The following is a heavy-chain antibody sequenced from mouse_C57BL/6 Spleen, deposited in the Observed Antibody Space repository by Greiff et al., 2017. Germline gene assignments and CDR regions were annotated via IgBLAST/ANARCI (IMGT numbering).Heavy chain of an antibody. Sequence: VQLQQSGAELVKPGASVKISCKASGYAFSSYWMNWVKQRPGKGLAWIGQIYPGDGDTNYNGKFKGKATLTADKSSSTAYMQLSSLTTEDSAVYFCARFSITTVVDPYAMDYWGQGTSVTVSS. CDR2: IYPGDGDT. V-gene: IGHV1-80*01. J-gene: IGHJ4*01. D-gene: IGHD1-1*01. CDR3: ARFSITTVVDPYAMDY. CDR1: GYAFSSYW.